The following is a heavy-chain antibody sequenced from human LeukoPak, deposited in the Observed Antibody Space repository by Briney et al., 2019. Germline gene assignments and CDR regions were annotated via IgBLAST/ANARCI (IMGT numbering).Heavy chain of an antibody. D-gene: IGHD1-26*01. CDR2: VHLNGAT. CDR1: GGSILSTSW. CDR3: TRESGAFSPFGF. Sequence: PSETLSLPCAVSGGSILSTSWWSWVRQPPGKGLEWIGEVHLNGATNYNPSVEGRVTMSIDKSKNHLSLEVISVTAADTAMYYCTRESGAFSPFGFWGQGTLVTVSS. J-gene: IGHJ4*02. V-gene: IGHV4-4*02.